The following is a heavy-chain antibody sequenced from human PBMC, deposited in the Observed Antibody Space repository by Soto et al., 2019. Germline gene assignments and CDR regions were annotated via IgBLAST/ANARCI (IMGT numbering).Heavy chain of an antibody. CDR1: GFTFSSYA. V-gene: IGHV3-23*01. J-gene: IGHJ4*02. CDR3: AKTPYDYDFWSGYYDDY. CDR2: ISGSGGST. Sequence: EVQLLESGGGLVQPGGSLRLSCAASGFTFSSYAMSWVRQAPGKGLEWVSAISGSGGSTYYADSVKGRFTISRDNSKNTLYLQMNSLRVEDTAVYYCAKTPYDYDFWSGYYDDYWGQGTLVTVSS. D-gene: IGHD3-3*01.